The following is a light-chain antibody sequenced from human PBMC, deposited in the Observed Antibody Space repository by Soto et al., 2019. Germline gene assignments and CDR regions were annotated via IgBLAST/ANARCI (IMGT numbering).Light chain of an antibody. V-gene: IGLV2-11*01. CDR1: SSDVGGYNY. J-gene: IGLJ1*01. CDR2: DVS. Sequence: QSALTQPRSVSGSPGQSITISCTGTSSDVGGYNYVSWYQQHPGKAPKLMIYDVSKRPSGVPDRFSSSKSGNTASLTFSGLEAEDEADYYSCSYTGSYPFYVFGTGTKVTVL. CDR3: CSYTGSYPFYV.